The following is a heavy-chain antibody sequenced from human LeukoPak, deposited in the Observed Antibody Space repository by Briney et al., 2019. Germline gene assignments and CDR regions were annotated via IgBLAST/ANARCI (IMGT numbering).Heavy chain of an antibody. D-gene: IGHD3-9*01. CDR3: ARSLPPYGLNEEPLATGYVLDH. CDR2: ISPYTEDP. CDR1: GYSFRNYG. J-gene: IGHJ4*02. Sequence: ASVKVSCKASGYSFRNYGIYWVRQAPGEGLEWVGWISPYTEDPKYAQEFQGRLTMTTDTSTSTVYMELMSLTSDDTAVYFCARSLPPYGLNEEPLATGYVLDHWGQGTLVTVSS. V-gene: IGHV1-18*01.